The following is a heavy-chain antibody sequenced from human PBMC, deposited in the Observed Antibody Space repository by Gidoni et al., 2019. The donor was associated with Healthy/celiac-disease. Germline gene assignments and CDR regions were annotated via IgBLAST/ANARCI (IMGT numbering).Heavy chain of an antibody. V-gene: IGHV4-61*01. CDR2: IYYSGST. CDR3: ARVVRRGRSTSCYQFDY. D-gene: IGHD2-2*01. CDR1: GGSVSSGSYY. J-gene: IGHJ4*02. Sequence: QVQLQESGPGLEKPSETLSLTCTVSGGSVSSGSYYWSWIRQPPGKGLEWIGYIYYSGSTNYNPSLKSRVTISVDTSKNQFSLKLSSVTAADTAVYYCARVVRRGRSTSCYQFDYWGQGTLVTVSS.